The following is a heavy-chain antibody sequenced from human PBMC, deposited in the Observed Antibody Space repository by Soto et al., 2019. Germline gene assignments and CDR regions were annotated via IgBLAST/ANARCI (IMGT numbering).Heavy chain of an antibody. D-gene: IGHD3-22*01. CDR3: AKGKYYDSSGYDS. CDR2: ISGSGGST. V-gene: IGHV3-23*01. CDR1: GFTFISYA. J-gene: IGHJ4*02. Sequence: GSLRLSCAASGFTFISYAMSWVRQAPGKGLEWVSAISGSGGSTYYADSVKGRFTISRDNSKNTLYLQMNSLRAEDTAVYYCAKGKYYDSSGYDSWGQGTLVTVSS.